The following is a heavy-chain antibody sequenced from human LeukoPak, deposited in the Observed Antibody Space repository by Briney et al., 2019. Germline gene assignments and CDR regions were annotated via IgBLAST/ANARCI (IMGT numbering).Heavy chain of an antibody. Sequence: ASVKVSCKASGGTFSSYAISWVRQAPGQGLEWMGIINPSGGSTSYAQKFQGRVTMTRDTSTSTVYMELSSLRSEDTAVYYCARVGTYGDLYWGQGTLVTVSS. J-gene: IGHJ4*02. CDR1: GGTFSSYA. CDR3: ARVGTYGDLY. V-gene: IGHV1-46*03. CDR2: INPSGGST. D-gene: IGHD4-17*01.